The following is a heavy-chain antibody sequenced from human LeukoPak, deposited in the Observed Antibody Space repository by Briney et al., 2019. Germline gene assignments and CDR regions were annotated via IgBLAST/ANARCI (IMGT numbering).Heavy chain of an antibody. CDR2: INHSGST. J-gene: IGHJ4*02. V-gene: IGHV4-34*01. Sequence: SETLSLTCAVYGGSFSGYYWSWIRQPPGKGLGWIGEINHSGSTNYNPSLKSRVTISVDTSKNQFSLKLSSVTAADTAVYYCARGGGLRYFDWLFRPFDYWGQGTLVTVSS. CDR1: GGSFSGYY. D-gene: IGHD3-9*01. CDR3: ARGGGLRYFDWLFRPFDY.